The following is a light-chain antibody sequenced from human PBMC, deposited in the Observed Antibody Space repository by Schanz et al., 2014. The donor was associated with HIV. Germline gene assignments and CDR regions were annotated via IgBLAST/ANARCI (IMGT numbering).Light chain of an antibody. V-gene: IGKV3-11*01. CDR1: QSVSSSY. Sequence: EIVLTQSPGTLSLPPGERATLSCRASQSVSSSYLAWYQEKPGQTPRLLIYDASNRATGIPARFSGSGSGTDFTLTISSLEPEDFAVYYCQQRSNWPPFMYTFGQGTKLEIK. CDR3: QQRSNWPPFMYT. J-gene: IGKJ2*01. CDR2: DAS.